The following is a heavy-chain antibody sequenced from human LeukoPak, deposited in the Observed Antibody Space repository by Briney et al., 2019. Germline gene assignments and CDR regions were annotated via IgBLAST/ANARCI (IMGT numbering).Heavy chain of an antibody. V-gene: IGHV4-34*01. Sequence: SETLSLTCAVYGGSFSGYYWSWIRQPPGKGLEWIGEINHSGNTNYNPSLKSRVTISVDTSKNQFSLKLTSVTAADTAVYYCARGQRYFVWGQGTLVTVSS. J-gene: IGHJ4*02. CDR2: INHSGNT. CDR1: GGSFSGYY. CDR3: ARGQRYFV. D-gene: IGHD3-9*01.